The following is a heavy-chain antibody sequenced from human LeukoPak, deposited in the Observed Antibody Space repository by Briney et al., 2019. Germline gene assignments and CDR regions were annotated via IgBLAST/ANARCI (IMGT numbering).Heavy chain of an antibody. CDR2: INHSGST. D-gene: IGHD6-25*01. CDR1: GGSISSGGYY. Sequence: SETLSLTCTVSGGSISSGGYYWTWIRQPPGKGLEWIGEINHSGSTDYNPSLKSRVTISVDTSKNQFSLKLNSVTAADTAVYYCARGQLRLSNWGQGSLVIVSS. CDR3: ARGQLRLSN. J-gene: IGHJ4*02. V-gene: IGHV4-39*07.